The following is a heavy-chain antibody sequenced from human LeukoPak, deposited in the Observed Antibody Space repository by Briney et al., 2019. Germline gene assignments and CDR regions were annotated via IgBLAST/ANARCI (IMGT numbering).Heavy chain of an antibody. CDR1: GGSFRNTNYY. D-gene: IGHD1-1*01. J-gene: IGHJ4*02. V-gene: IGHV4-39*07. CDR2: IYYSGTT. Sequence: SETLSLTCAVSGGSFRNTNYYWGWIRQPPGKGLEWIGSIYYSGTTYCNPSLKSRVTISVDRSKNQFSLKLSSVTAADTAVNYCARSGTLLGYNWNDRALIDYWGQGTLVTVSS. CDR3: ARSGTLLGYNWNDRALIDY.